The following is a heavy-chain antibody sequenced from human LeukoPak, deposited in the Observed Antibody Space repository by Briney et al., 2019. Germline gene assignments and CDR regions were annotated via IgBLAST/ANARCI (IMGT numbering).Heavy chain of an antibody. CDR3: ARGDSSGWYRTAFDY. CDR1: GYTFTSYG. V-gene: IGHV1-18*01. CDR2: ISAYNGNT. Sequence: ASAKVSCKASGYTFTSYGISWVRQAPGQGLEWMGWISAYNGNTNYAQKLQGRVTMTTDTPTSTAYMELRSLRSDDTAVYYCARGDSSGWYRTAFDYWGQGTLVTVSS. J-gene: IGHJ4*02. D-gene: IGHD6-19*01.